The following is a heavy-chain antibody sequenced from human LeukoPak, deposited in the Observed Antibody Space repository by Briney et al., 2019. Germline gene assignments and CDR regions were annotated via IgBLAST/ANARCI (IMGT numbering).Heavy chain of an antibody. CDR3: AKGGGYDHHFDY. CDR1: GYMFGDYA. J-gene: IGHJ4*02. Sequence: GGSLRLSCAASGYMFGDYAMHWVRQAPGKGLEWVSLISGDGGNTFYADSVKGRFTISRDNSKKSLYLQMNSLTTEDTALYYCAKGGGYDHHFDYWGQGTLVTVSS. D-gene: IGHD5-12*01. V-gene: IGHV3-43*02. CDR2: ISGDGGNT.